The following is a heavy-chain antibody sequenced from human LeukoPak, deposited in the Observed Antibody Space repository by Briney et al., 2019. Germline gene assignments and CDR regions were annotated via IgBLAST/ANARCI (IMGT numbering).Heavy chain of an antibody. CDR2: MLNSGNS. V-gene: IGHV4-59*08. CDR1: GGSISSYY. Sequence: SETLSLTCTVSGGSISSYYWSWIRQPPGKGLEWIGYMLNSGNSNYNPSLKSRVTMSVDTSKNQFSLKLSSVTAADTAVYYCARLAYCGGDCYGEYFQHWGQGTLVTVSS. D-gene: IGHD2-21*02. CDR3: ARLAYCGGDCYGEYFQH. J-gene: IGHJ1*01.